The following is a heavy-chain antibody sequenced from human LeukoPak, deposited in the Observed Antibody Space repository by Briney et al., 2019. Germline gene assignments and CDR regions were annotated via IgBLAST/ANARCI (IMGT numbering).Heavy chain of an antibody. CDR1: GYTFTSYY. CDR2: INPSGGST. CDR3: ARFPWEAQIDY. Sequence: ASVKVSRKASGYTFTSYYMHWVRQAPGQGLEWMEIINPSGGSTSYAQKFQGRVTMTTDTSTSTAYMELRSLRSDDTAVYYCARFPWEAQIDYWGQGTLVTVSS. J-gene: IGHJ4*02. D-gene: IGHD1-26*01. V-gene: IGHV1-46*01.